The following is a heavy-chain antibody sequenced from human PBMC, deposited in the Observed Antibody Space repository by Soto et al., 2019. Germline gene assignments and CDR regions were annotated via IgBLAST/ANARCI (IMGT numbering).Heavy chain of an antibody. Sequence: LRLSCAASEFTVTNNEMSWVRQSPGKGLEWVSILYSGGNTYYADSVEGRFTISRDGSKNTLYLHMNSLRAEDTAVYYCALRRVAYADFWGQGTRVTVSS. J-gene: IGHJ4*02. CDR2: LYSGGNT. CDR3: ALRRVAYADF. D-gene: IGHD2-2*01. V-gene: IGHV3-53*01. CDR1: EFTVTNNE.